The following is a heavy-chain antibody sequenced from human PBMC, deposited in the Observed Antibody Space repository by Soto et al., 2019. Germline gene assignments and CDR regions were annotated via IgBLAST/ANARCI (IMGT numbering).Heavy chain of an antibody. Sequence: SETLSLTCAVYGGSFGGYYWSWIRQPPGKGLEWIGEINHSGSTHYNPSLKSRVTISVDTSKNQFSLKLSSVTAADTAVYYCARVSVTIFVFDPWGQGTLVTVSS. D-gene: IGHD3-3*01. CDR2: INHSGST. V-gene: IGHV4-34*01. J-gene: IGHJ5*02. CDR1: GGSFGGYY. CDR3: ARVSVTIFVFDP.